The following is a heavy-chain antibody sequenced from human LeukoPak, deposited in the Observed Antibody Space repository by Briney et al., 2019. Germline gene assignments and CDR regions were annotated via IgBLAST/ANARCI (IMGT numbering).Heavy chain of an antibody. CDR1: GYTFTNYN. D-gene: IGHD6-19*01. V-gene: IGHV1-2*02. CDR2: IDPNSGDT. J-gene: IGHJ4*02. CDR3: ASLRLVDY. Sequence: ASVKVSCKASGYTFTNYNMHWVRQAPGQGLEWMGWIDPNSGDTSYAQKFQDRVTMTRDTSVTTAYMELTRLTPDDTAVYYCASLRLVDYWGQGTLVTVSS.